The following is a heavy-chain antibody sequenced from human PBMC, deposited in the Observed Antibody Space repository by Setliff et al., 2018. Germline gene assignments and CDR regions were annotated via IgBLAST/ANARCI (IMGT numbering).Heavy chain of an antibody. D-gene: IGHD3-3*01. CDR3: ARHGLQFLEWLSAFDY. V-gene: IGHV4-38-2*01. CDR1: GYSISSGYY. Sequence: SLTCAVSGYSISSGYYWGWIRQPPGKGLEWIGNIYHSGSTYYNPSLKSRVTISVDTSKNQFSLKLTSVTAADTAVYYCARHGLQFLEWLSAFDYWGQGTLVTVS. J-gene: IGHJ4*02. CDR2: IYHSGST.